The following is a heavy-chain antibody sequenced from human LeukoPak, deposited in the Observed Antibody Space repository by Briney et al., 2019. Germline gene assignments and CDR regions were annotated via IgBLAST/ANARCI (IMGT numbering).Heavy chain of an antibody. CDR2: ISSSSSYI. CDR3: ARGGKVITFGGVPRDY. Sequence: GGSLRLSCAASGFTFSSYSMNWVRQAPGKWLEWVSSISSSSSYIYYADSVKGRFTISRDNAKNSLYLQMNSLRAEDTAVYYCARGGKVITFGGVPRDYWGQGTLVTVSS. J-gene: IGHJ4*02. V-gene: IGHV3-21*01. D-gene: IGHD3-16*01. CDR1: GFTFSSYS.